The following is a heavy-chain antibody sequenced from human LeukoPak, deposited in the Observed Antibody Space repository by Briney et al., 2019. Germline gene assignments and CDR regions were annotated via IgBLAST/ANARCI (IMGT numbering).Heavy chain of an antibody. CDR3: ARDYGGKETHAFDI. J-gene: IGHJ3*02. CDR1: GFTFSSYG. Sequence: PGGSLRLSCAASGFTFSSYGMHWVRQAAGKGLEWVAVIWYDGSNKYYADSVKGRFTISRDNSKNTLYLQMNSLRAEDTAVYYCARDYGGKETHAFDIWGQGTMVTVSS. CDR2: IWYDGSNK. D-gene: IGHD4-23*01. V-gene: IGHV3-33*01.